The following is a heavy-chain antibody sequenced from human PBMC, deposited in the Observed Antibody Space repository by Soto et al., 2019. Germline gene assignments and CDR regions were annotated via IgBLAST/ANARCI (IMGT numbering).Heavy chain of an antibody. CDR2: ISWNSGTI. Sequence: EVQLVESGGGLVQPGRSLRLSCAASGFTFDDYAMQWVRQAPGKGLEWVSGISWNSGTIGYADSVKGRFTISRDNAKNSLYQQMNSLRAEDTALYYCANSGSYPTYFDYWGQGTLVTVSS. V-gene: IGHV3-9*01. J-gene: IGHJ4*02. D-gene: IGHD1-26*01. CDR1: GFTFDDYA. CDR3: ANSGSYPTYFDY.